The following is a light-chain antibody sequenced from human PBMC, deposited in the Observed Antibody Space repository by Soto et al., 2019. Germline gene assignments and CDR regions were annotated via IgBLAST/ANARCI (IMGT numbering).Light chain of an antibody. V-gene: IGKV1-27*01. CDR2: AAS. J-gene: IGKJ1*01. Sequence: DIQMTQSPSSLSASVGDRVTITCRASPGISNFLAWYQQKPGKVPKLLIYAASTLQSGVPSRFSGSGSGTDFTLTISSLQPEDVATYYCHKYNSAPWTFGQGTKVEIK. CDR3: HKYNSAPWT. CDR1: PGISNF.